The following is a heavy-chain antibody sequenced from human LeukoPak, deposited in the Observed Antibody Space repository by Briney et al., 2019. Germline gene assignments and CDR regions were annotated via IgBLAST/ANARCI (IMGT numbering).Heavy chain of an antibody. CDR2: ISGDGSST. CDR1: GFTFSYW. J-gene: IGHJ4*02. D-gene: IGHD5-12*01. CDR3: TRGYSGYGNFDC. Sequence: GCSLRLSRAGTGFTFSYWMHWVRQAQGKGLVWVSRISGDGSSTFYADSVKGRFTISRDNAKNTLYLQINSLRVEDTAVYYCTRGYSGYGNFDCWGQGTLVTVSS. V-gene: IGHV3-74*01.